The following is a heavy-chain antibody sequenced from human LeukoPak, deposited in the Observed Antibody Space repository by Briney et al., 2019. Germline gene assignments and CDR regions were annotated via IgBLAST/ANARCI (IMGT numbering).Heavy chain of an antibody. Sequence: SETLSLTCAVYGGSISSGSYYWSWIRQPAGKGLEWIGRIYTSGSTNYNPSLKSRVTISVDTSKNQFSLKLSSVTAADTAVYYCARGAGAFDYWGQGTLVTVSS. D-gene: IGHD3-10*01. CDR3: ARGAGAFDY. J-gene: IGHJ4*02. V-gene: IGHV4-61*02. CDR1: GGSISSGSYY. CDR2: IYTSGST.